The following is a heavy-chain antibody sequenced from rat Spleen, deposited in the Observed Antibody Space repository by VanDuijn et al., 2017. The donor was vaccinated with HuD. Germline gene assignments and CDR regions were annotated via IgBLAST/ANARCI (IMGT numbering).Heavy chain of an antibody. V-gene: IGHV2-15*01. Sequence: QVQLKESGPGLVQPSQTLSLTCTVSGFSLTRYHVSWVRQPPGKGLEWMGGIWGDGSTDYNSALKSRLSISRDTSKSQVFLKMNSLQTDDTAIYFCTRSLGDYWGQGVMVTVSS. D-gene: IGHD5-1*01. CDR1: GFSLTRYH. CDR3: TRSLGDY. J-gene: IGHJ2*01. CDR2: IWGDGST.